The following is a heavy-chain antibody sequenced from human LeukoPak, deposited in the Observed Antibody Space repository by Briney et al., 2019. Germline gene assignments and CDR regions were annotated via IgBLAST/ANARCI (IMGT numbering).Heavy chain of an antibody. J-gene: IGHJ5*02. Sequence: GGSLRLSCAASGFTFSSYAMHWVRQAPGKGLEWVAVISYDGSNKYYADSVKGRFTISRDNSKNTLYLQMNSLRAEDTAVYYCAKDRRYYSSGSYWNWFDPWGQGTLVTVSS. D-gene: IGHD3-10*01. CDR1: GFTFSSYA. CDR2: ISYDGSNK. CDR3: AKDRRYYSSGSYWNWFDP. V-gene: IGHV3-30*04.